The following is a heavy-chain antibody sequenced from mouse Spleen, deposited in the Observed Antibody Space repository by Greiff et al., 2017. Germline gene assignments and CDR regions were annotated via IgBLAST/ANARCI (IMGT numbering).Heavy chain of an antibody. CDR3: ASLITTGYFDY. V-gene: IGHV5-17*01. CDR2: ISSGSSTI. Sequence: DVMLVESGGGLVKPGGSLKLSCAASGFTFSDYGMHWVRQAPEKGLEWVAYISSGSSTIYYADTVKGRFTISRDNAKNTLFLQMTSLRSEDTAMYYCASLITTGYFDYWGQGTTLTVSS. D-gene: IGHD1-1*01. CDR1: GFTFSDYG. J-gene: IGHJ2*01.